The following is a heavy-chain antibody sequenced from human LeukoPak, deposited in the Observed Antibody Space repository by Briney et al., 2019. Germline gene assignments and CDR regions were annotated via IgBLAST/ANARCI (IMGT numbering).Heavy chain of an antibody. Sequence: ASVKVSCKASGYTFTSYYMHRVRQAPGQGLEWMGIINPSGGSTSYAQKFQGRVTMTRDTSTSTVYMELSSLRSEDTAVYYCARPRAVRGGFDYWGQGTLVTVSS. J-gene: IGHJ4*02. V-gene: IGHV1-46*01. CDR1: GYTFTSYY. CDR3: ARPRAVRGGFDY. D-gene: IGHD3-10*01. CDR2: INPSGGST.